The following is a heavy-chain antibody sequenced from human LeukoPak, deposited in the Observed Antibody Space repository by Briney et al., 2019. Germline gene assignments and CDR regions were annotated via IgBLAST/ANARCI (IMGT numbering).Heavy chain of an antibody. CDR1: GYTFTGYY. D-gene: IGHD3-10*01. J-gene: IGHJ4*02. CDR2: INPNSGGT. Sequence: ASVKVSCKASGYTFTGYYMHWVRQAPGQGLEWMGWINPNSGGTNYAQKFQGRVTMTRDTSISTAYMELSRLRSDDTAVYYCARAGAVLLWFGEATRNFDYWGQGTLVTVSS. V-gene: IGHV1-2*02. CDR3: ARAGAVLLWFGEATRNFDY.